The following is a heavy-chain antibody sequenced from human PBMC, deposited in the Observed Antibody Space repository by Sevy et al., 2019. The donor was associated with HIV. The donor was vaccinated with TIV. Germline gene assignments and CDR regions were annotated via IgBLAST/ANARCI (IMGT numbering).Heavy chain of an antibody. D-gene: IGHD6-6*01. Sequence: GGSLRLSCTGSGFTFSDDYMSWIRQAPGKGLEWVAYISSSGSYANYEDSVKGRFSISRDNAKDSVFLQMNSLRAEDTAIYYCAIVIIDKVARPRSFYLWGQGTMVTVSS. J-gene: IGHJ3*01. CDR3: AIVIIDKVARPRSFYL. V-gene: IGHV3-11*06. CDR1: GFTFSDDY. CDR2: ISSSGSYA.